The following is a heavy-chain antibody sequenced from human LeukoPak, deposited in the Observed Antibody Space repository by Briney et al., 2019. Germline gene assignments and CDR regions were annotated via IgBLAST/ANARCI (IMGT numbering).Heavy chain of an antibody. J-gene: IGHJ4*02. D-gene: IGHD3-10*01. Sequence: PGGSLRLSCATSGFTFNSYNMNWVRQAPGRGLEWVSYISSGGITIYYEDSVKGRFTISRDNAKNSLYLQMNSLRADDTALYYCTRPRDNYGSGSYYGGLDYWGQGVLVTVSS. V-gene: IGHV3-48*01. CDR1: GFTFNSYN. CDR3: TRPRDNYGSGSYYGGLDY. CDR2: ISSGGITI.